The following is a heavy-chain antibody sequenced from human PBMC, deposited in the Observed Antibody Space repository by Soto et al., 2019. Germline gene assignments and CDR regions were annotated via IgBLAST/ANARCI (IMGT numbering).Heavy chain of an antibody. CDR2: INVGKGDT. CDR3: ARAQGYCRTLTCYETWYYGMDV. J-gene: IGHJ6*02. Sequence: QDQIVQSGAEVKKPGASVKVSCKGSGFTFSSYAMHWVRQAPGQRLEWMGWINVGKGDTKVSQKFQGRVALSRDSSASTVYMELSSLRSEDTAVYFCARAQGYCRTLTCYETWYYGMDVWGQGTTVIVS. CDR1: GFTFSSYA. V-gene: IGHV1-3*01. D-gene: IGHD2-15*01.